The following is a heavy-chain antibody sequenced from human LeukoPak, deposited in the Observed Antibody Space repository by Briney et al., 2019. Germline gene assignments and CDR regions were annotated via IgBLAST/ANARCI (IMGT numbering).Heavy chain of an antibody. D-gene: IGHD3-3*01. J-gene: IGHJ3*02. CDR3: ATDLPESDFWSGPDAFDI. V-gene: IGHV1-18*01. CDR2: ISAYNGNT. Sequence: ASVKVSCKASGYTFTSYGISWVRQAPGQGLEWMGWISAYNGNTNYAQKFQGRVTMTEDTSTDTAYMELSSLRSEDTAVYYCATDLPESDFWSGPDAFDIWGQGTMVTVSS. CDR1: GYTFTSYG.